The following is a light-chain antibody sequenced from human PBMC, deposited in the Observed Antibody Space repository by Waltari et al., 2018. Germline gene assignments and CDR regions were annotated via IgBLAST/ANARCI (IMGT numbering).Light chain of an antibody. CDR2: GAS. Sequence: IQMTQSPSSLSASVGDRVTITCRSSYSIDNFLKWYQQKPGKAPKVLIYGASTLQSGVPSRFSGSGSGTDFTLTISSLQPEDFATYYCQESYGLPYTFGQGTKLEIK. CDR3: QESYGLPYT. CDR1: YSIDNF. J-gene: IGKJ2*01. V-gene: IGKV1-39*01.